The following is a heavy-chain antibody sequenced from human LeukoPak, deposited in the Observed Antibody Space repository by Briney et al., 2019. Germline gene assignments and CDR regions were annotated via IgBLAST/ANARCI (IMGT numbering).Heavy chain of an antibody. CDR3: AQDLPFGGLRPYYFDS. V-gene: IGHV3-23*01. J-gene: IGHJ4*02. Sequence: GGSVRLSCAASGFTFSSYSMKCVRHARGGGREWVSAISGSGGSTYYADSVRDRGTISRENSKNTRCLQMYTLRAEDTDESYCAQDLPFGGLRPYYFDSWGQGTLVPVSS. CDR2: ISGSGGST. D-gene: IGHD3-10*01. CDR1: GFTFSSYS.